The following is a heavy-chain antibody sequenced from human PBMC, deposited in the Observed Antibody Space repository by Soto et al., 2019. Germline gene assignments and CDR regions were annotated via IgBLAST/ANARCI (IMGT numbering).Heavy chain of an antibody. Sequence: ASVKVSCKASGYTFTSYAMHWVRQAPGQRLEWMGWINAGNGNTKYSQKFQGRVTITRDTSASTAYMELSSLRSGDTAVYYCARVVSSGCYYDAFDIWGQGTMVTVSS. V-gene: IGHV1-3*01. J-gene: IGHJ3*02. CDR3: ARVVSSGCYYDAFDI. CDR2: INAGNGNT. CDR1: GYTFTSYA. D-gene: IGHD3-22*01.